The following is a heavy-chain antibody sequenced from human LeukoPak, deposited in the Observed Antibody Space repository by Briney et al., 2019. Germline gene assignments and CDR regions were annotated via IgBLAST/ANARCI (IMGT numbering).Heavy chain of an antibody. J-gene: IGHJ4*02. D-gene: IGHD2-15*01. CDR3: ARRSDIGGFDY. CDR1: GGSISSGDYY. Sequence: PSETLSLTCTVSGGSISSGDYYWSWIRQPPGKGLEWIGYIYYSGSTYYNPSLKSRVTISVDTSKNQFSLKLSSVTAADTAVYYCARRSDIGGFDYWGQGTLVTVSP. CDR2: IYYSGST. V-gene: IGHV4-30-4*01.